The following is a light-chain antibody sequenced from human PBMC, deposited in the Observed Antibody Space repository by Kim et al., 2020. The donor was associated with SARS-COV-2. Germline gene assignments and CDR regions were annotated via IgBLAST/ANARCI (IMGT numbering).Light chain of an antibody. CDR2: TVS. CDR1: NSDVGAYNY. CDR3: TSYTSRSTWV. V-gene: IGLV2-14*04. Sequence: GNSITISCTGTNSDVGAYNYVSWYQQHPGKAPRLLIYTVSQRPSEVSNRFSGSKSGNTASLTISGLQAEDEADYYCTSYTSRSTWVFGGGTQLTVL. J-gene: IGLJ3*02.